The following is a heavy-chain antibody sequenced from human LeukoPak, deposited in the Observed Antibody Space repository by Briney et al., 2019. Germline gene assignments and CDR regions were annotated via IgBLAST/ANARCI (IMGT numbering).Heavy chain of an antibody. D-gene: IGHD6-13*01. CDR1: GFTFSNYW. V-gene: IGHV3-74*01. CDR2: INSDGINT. CDR3: ARDHSSSWYVVHYYMDV. Sequence: PGGSLRLSCAASGFTFSNYWMHWVRQAPGKGLVWVSRINSDGINTSYADSVKGRFTISRDNSKNTLYLQMNSLRAEDTAVYYCARDHSSSWYVVHYYMDVWGKGTTVTVSS. J-gene: IGHJ6*03.